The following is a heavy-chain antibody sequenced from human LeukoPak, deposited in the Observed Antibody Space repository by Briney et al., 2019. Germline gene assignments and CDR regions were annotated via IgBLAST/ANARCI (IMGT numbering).Heavy chain of an antibody. J-gene: IGHJ4*02. Sequence: SETLSLTCTVSGYSISSGYYWGWIRQPPGKGLEWIGSIYYSGSTYYNPSLKSRVTISVDTSKNQFSLKLSSVTAADTAAYYCARGKGSIDYWGQGTLVTVSS. CDR3: ARGKGSIDY. CDR2: IYYSGST. CDR1: GYSISSGYY. V-gene: IGHV4-38-2*02.